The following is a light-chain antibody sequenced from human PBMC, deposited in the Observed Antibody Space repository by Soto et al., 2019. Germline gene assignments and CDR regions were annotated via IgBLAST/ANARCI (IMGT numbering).Light chain of an antibody. CDR3: QQYHIWPSWT. CDR2: GAS. J-gene: IGKJ1*01. V-gene: IGKV3-15*01. CDR1: QSVGSN. Sequence: EIVMTQSPATLSVSPGERVTLSCRARQSVGSNLAWYQQKPGQAPRLLIYGASTRATDIPARFRGTGSGTDFTLTISSLQSEDFAVYFCQQYHIWPSWTFGQGTKVDIK.